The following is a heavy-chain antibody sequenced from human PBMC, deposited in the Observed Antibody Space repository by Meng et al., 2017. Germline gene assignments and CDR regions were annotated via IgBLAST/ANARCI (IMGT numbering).Heavy chain of an antibody. CDR3: ARGGSGGKENGFDP. CDR2: MNPNSGNT. J-gene: IGHJ5*02. D-gene: IGHD2-15*01. Sequence: ASAKVSCKASGYTFTSYDINWVRQATGQGLEWMGWMNPNSGNTGYAQKFQGRVTITRNTSISTAYMELSSLRSEDTAVYYCARGGSGGKENGFDPWGQGTLVTVSS. CDR1: GYTFTSYD. V-gene: IGHV1-8*03.